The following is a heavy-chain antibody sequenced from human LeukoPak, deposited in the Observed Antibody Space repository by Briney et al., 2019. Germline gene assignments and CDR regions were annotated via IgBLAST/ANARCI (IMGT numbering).Heavy chain of an antibody. Sequence: GGSLRLSCAASGFTFSSYAMSWVRQAPGKGLDWVSAISGSGSSTYYADSVKGRFTISRDNSKNTLYLQMNSLRAEDTAVYYCAKGVRRGGIVVPLDYWGQGTLVTVSS. CDR1: GFTFSSYA. CDR3: AKGVRRGGIVVPLDY. D-gene: IGHD3-22*01. CDR2: ISGSGSST. V-gene: IGHV3-23*01. J-gene: IGHJ4*02.